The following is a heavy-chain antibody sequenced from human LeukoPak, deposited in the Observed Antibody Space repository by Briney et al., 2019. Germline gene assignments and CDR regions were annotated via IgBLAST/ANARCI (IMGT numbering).Heavy chain of an antibody. Sequence: SVKVSCTASGGTFTSYAISWVRQAPGQGLEWMGRIIPILGIANYAQKFQGRVTITADKSTSTAYMELSSLRPEDTAVYYCARVGYCSGGSCYSNWFDPWGQGTLVTVSS. CDR2: IIPILGIA. J-gene: IGHJ5*02. D-gene: IGHD2-15*01. CDR1: GGTFTSYA. V-gene: IGHV1-69*04. CDR3: ARVGYCSGGSCYSNWFDP.